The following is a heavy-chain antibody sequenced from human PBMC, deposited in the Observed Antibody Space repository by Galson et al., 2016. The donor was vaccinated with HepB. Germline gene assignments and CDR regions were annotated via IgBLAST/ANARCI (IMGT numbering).Heavy chain of an antibody. CDR2: INPSGGST. D-gene: IGHD3-9*01. V-gene: IGHV1-46*01. Sequence: SVKVSCKASGYSFTTYYIHWVRQAPGQGLEWMGVINPSGGSTTYAQNSQGRVTMTTDTSTSTIYMELSSLRSEDTAVYYCARDTSETYYDILTGRYDAFDIWGQGTMVTVSS. J-gene: IGHJ3*02. CDR1: GYSFTTYY. CDR3: ARDTSETYYDILTGRYDAFDI.